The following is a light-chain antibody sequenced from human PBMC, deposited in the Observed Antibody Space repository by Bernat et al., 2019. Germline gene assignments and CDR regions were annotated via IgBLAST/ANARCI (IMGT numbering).Light chain of an antibody. CDR3: MQGTHWPT. Sequence: DVVLTQSPLSLPVTLGQPASISCRSSQSLVDSAGNTYLNWFHQRPGYPPRRLIYKVSNRDSGVPDRFSGSGSGTDFTLRISRVEAEDVGVYYCMQGTHWPTFGQGTKVEIK. CDR2: KVS. CDR1: QSLVDSAGNTY. J-gene: IGKJ1*01. V-gene: IGKV2-30*01.